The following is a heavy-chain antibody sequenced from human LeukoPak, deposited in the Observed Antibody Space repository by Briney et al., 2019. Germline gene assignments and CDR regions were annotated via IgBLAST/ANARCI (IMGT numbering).Heavy chain of an antibody. D-gene: IGHD2-15*01. Sequence: GASVKVSCKASGYTFTSYAMHWVRQAPGQRLEGMGWINAGNGNTKYSQEFQGRVTITRDTSASTAYMELSSLRSDDMAVYYCARGYCSGGSCYDYYYYMDVWGKGTTVTVSS. V-gene: IGHV1-3*03. CDR2: INAGNGNT. J-gene: IGHJ6*03. CDR3: ARGYCSGGSCYDYYYYMDV. CDR1: GYTFTSYA.